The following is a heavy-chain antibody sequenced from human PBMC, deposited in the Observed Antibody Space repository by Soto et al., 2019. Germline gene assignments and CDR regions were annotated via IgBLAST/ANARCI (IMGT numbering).Heavy chain of an antibody. Sequence: QVQLQESGPGLVKPSQTLSLTCTVSGGSISSGGYYWSWIRQHPGKGLEWIGYIYYSGSTYYNPSLKSRVTISXXTXKXRFSLKLSSVTAADTAVYYCARVQYSSSWYSWYFDLWGRGTLVTVSS. CDR2: IYYSGST. CDR1: GGSISSGGYY. CDR3: ARVQYSSSWYSWYFDL. D-gene: IGHD6-13*01. J-gene: IGHJ2*01. V-gene: IGHV4-31*03.